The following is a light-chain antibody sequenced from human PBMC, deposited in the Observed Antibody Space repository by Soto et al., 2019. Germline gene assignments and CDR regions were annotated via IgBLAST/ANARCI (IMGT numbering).Light chain of an antibody. CDR1: SSNIGSNY. CDR3: VTWGNSLCAV. J-gene: IGLJ2*01. Sequence: QSVLTQPPSVSAAPGQKVTISCSGSSSNIGSNYVSWYQQLPGTAPKLLSYDNGKRSAAIPYRVSVSQSGTSATMGSTVLQTGDEAYYYCVTWGNSLCAVFGGGTKLTVL. V-gene: IGLV1-51*01. CDR2: DNG.